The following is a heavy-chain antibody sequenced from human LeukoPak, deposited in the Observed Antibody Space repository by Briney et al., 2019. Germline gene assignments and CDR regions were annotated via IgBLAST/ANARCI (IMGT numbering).Heavy chain of an antibody. J-gene: IGHJ6*02. CDR2: VSWNSGLI. CDR1: GFTFDDYA. Sequence: GGSLRLSCAASGFTFDDYAMHWVRQAPGKGLEWVSGVSWNSGLIGCGDSVRGRFTISRDNAKNSLYLQMNSLRAEDTALYYCAKSYSSGIYGMDVWGQGTTVTVSS. CDR3: AKSYSSGIYGMDV. V-gene: IGHV3-9*01. D-gene: IGHD6-19*01.